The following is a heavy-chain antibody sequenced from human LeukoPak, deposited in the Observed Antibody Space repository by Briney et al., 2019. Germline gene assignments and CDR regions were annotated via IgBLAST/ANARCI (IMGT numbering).Heavy chain of an antibody. CDR3: ARLTGTTGFDF. D-gene: IGHD1-1*01. J-gene: IGHJ4*02. CDR1: GFPFSSYW. Sequence: GGSLRLSXAASGFPFSSYWMSWVRQAPGKGLEWVANIKQDGSDQYYVDSVKGRFTISRDNAKNSLYLQMNSLRADDTAVYYCARLTGTTGFDFWGQGTLVTVSS. CDR2: IKQDGSDQ. V-gene: IGHV3-7*01.